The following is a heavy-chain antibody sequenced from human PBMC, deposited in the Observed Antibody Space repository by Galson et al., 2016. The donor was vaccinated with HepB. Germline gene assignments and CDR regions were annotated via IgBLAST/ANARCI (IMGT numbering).Heavy chain of an antibody. Sequence: SETLSLTCTVSGGSISSSSYYWGWIRQPPGKGLEWIGSISFIGSTYYNASLKSRLTVSVDTTKNQFSLRLTSVTATDTAVYYCVRHVRSGGGYFDYWGQGTQVTVSS. J-gene: IGHJ4*02. CDR3: VRHVRSGGGYFDY. D-gene: IGHD3-16*01. V-gene: IGHV4-39*01. CDR2: ISFIGST. CDR1: GGSISSSSYY.